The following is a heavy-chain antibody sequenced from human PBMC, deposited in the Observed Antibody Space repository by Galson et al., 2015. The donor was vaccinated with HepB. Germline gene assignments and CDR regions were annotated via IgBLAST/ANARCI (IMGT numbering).Heavy chain of an antibody. D-gene: IGHD6-19*01. Sequence: SLRLSCAASGFTFSNYAITWVRQAPGKGLEWVSTISRSGGITYYADFVKGRFTISRDNSKNTVYLQMNSLRAEDTAIYYCAKGPYGSGEKYGTDSPFDYWGQGTLVTFSS. CDR1: GFTFSNYA. V-gene: IGHV3-23*01. J-gene: IGHJ4*02. CDR3: AKGPYGSGEKYGTDSPFDY. CDR2: ISRSGGIT.